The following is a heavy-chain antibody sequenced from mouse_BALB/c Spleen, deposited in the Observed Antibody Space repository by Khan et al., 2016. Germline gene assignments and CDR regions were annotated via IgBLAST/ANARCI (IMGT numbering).Heavy chain of an antibody. V-gene: IGHV1-7*01. J-gene: IGHJ4*01. Sequence: QVQLKQSGAELAKPGASVKMSCKASGYTFTRYWMHWVKQRPGQGLEWIGYSNPSSGYTEYNQKFKDKATLTADKSSSTAYMQLSSLTSEDSAVYYCAIWGYVNYLYYAMDYWGQGTSVTVSS. CDR1: GYTFTRYW. CDR2: SNPSSGYT. CDR3: AIWGYVNYLYYAMDY. D-gene: IGHD2-1*01.